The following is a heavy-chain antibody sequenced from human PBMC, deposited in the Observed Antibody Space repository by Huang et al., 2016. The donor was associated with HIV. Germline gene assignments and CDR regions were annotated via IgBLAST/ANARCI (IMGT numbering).Heavy chain of an antibody. D-gene: IGHD2-2*03. CDR2: VYFRWTT. CDR1: GTSMTSCSFY. Sequence: QLRESGPGLVTPSATLSLTCSASGTSMTSCSFYWGWFRQPPGRGLEWIGMVYFRWTTYNNPVLRSGVTMSMDTASKQWAMRLTSVTAADTAVYFCAREVRSVDTDRPDGYYYRGLDVWGQGTTVIVSS. V-gene: IGHV4-39*02. J-gene: IGHJ6*02. CDR3: AREVRSVDTDRPDGYYYRGLDV.